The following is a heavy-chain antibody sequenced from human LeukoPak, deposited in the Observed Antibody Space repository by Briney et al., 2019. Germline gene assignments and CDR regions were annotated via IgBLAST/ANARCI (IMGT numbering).Heavy chain of an antibody. CDR3: ARFVQLERWKSYYYYYGMDV. Sequence: PSETLSLTCTVSGGSISSGGYYWSWIRQPPGKGLEWIGEINHSGSTNYNPSLKSRVTISVDTSKNQFSLKLSSVTAADTAVYYCARFVQLERWKSYYYYYGMDVWGQGTTVTVSS. CDR2: INHSGST. V-gene: IGHV4-39*07. J-gene: IGHJ6*02. D-gene: IGHD1-1*01. CDR1: GGSISSGGYY.